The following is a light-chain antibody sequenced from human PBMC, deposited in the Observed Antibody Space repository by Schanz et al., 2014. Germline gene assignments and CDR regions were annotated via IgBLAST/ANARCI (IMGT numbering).Light chain of an antibody. V-gene: IGKV3-15*01. Sequence: EIVMTQSPATLSVSPGERATLSCRASQSVSSNLAWYQQKPGQAPRLLIYGASTRATGIPDRFGASGSGTDFTLTISSLEPEDFAVYYCQQRSNWPPLTFGGGTKVEIK. J-gene: IGKJ4*01. CDR3: QQRSNWPPLT. CDR2: GAS. CDR1: QSVSSN.